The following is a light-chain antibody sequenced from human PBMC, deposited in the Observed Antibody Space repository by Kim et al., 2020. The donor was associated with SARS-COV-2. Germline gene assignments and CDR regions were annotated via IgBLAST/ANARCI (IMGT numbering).Light chain of an antibody. Sequence: PGERATLSCRASQTISRSYFAWYQQKPGQAPRLLIYSASARATGIPDRFSGSGSGTDFTLTISRLEPEDFAVYYCQQYGDSPRYTFGQGTKLEI. CDR2: SAS. J-gene: IGKJ2*01. CDR1: QTISRSY. CDR3: QQYGDSPRYT. V-gene: IGKV3-20*01.